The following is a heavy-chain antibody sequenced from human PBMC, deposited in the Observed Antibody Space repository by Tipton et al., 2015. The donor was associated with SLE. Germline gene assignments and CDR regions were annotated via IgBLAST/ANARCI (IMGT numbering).Heavy chain of an antibody. Sequence: LRLSCAVYGGSFSGYYWSWIRQPPGKGLEWIGEINHSGSTNYNPSLKSRVTISVDTSKNQFSLKLSSVTAADTAVYYCASLGYCSGGSCYSFDYWGQGTLVTVSS. D-gene: IGHD2-15*01. CDR2: INHSGST. CDR1: GGSFSGYY. J-gene: IGHJ4*02. CDR3: ASLGYCSGGSCYSFDY. V-gene: IGHV4-34*01.